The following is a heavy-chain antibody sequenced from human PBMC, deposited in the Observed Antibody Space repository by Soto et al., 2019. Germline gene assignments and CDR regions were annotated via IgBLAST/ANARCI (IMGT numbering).Heavy chain of an antibody. D-gene: IGHD5-12*01. V-gene: IGHV4-59*12. CDR2: IYYSGST. Sequence: QVQLQESGPGLVKPSETLSLTCTVSGGSISSYYWSWIRQPPGKGLEWIGYIYYSGSTNDNPSLNNRVTISVDTVKNQFSLKLSSVTAADTAVYYCAGGYSGYDVAYWGQGTLVTVSS. CDR1: GGSISSYY. CDR3: AGGYSGYDVAY. J-gene: IGHJ4*02.